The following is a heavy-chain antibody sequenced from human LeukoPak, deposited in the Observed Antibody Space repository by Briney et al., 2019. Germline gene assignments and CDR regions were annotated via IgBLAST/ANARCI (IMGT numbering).Heavy chain of an antibody. Sequence: GGSLRLSCAASGFTFSNAWMSWVRQAPGKGLEWVAFIRYDGSNKYYADSVKDRFTISRDNSKNTLYLQMNSLRAEGTAVYYCANFGTEPRFDPWGQGTLVTVSS. CDR1: GFTFSNAW. CDR2: IRYDGSNK. CDR3: ANFGTEPRFDP. D-gene: IGHD1-14*01. V-gene: IGHV3-30*02. J-gene: IGHJ5*02.